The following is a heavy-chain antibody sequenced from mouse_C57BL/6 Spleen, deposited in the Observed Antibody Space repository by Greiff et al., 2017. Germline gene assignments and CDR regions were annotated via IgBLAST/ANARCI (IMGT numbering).Heavy chain of an antibody. CDR3: ARFYDYDLYYFDY. V-gene: IGHV1-80*01. CDR1: GYAFSSYW. Sequence: QVQLKQSGAELVKPGASVKISCKASGYAFSSYWMNWVKQRPGKGLEWIGQIYPGDGDTNYNGKFKGKATLTADKSSSTAYMQLSSLTSEDSAVYFCARFYDYDLYYFDYWGQGTTLTVSS. CDR2: IYPGDGDT. J-gene: IGHJ2*01. D-gene: IGHD2-4*01.